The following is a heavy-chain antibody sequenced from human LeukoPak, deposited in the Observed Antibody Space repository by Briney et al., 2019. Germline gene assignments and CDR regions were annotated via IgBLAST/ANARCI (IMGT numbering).Heavy chain of an antibody. V-gene: IGHV3-23*01. Sequence: PGGSLRLSCAASGFTFSSYAMTWVRQAPGKGLEWVSSISGSGGSTYYADSVKGRFTISRDNSKNTLYLQMNSLRAEDTAVYYCAKDLRRDSGPYWGQGTLVTVSS. CDR2: ISGSGGST. J-gene: IGHJ4*02. CDR1: GFTFSSYA. CDR3: AKDLRRDSGPY. D-gene: IGHD5-12*01.